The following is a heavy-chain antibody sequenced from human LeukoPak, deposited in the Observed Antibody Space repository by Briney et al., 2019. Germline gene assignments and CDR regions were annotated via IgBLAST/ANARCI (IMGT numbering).Heavy chain of an antibody. D-gene: IGHD6-25*01. V-gene: IGHV3-15*01. CDR1: GFSFSNAW. CDR3: PTEAGHD. J-gene: IGHJ4*02. Sequence: GGSLRLSCAASGFSFSNAWMSWVRQAPGKGLEWVGHSKSKTDGGTTDYAAPVKGRFPISRDDSKNTLYLQMDSLKTEDTAVYYCPTEAGHDWGQGTLVTVSS. CDR2: SKSKTDGGTT.